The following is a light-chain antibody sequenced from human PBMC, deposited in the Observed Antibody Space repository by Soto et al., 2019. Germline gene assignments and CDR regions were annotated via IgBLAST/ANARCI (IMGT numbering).Light chain of an antibody. J-gene: IGKJ1*01. CDR3: QQYSNWPSWT. CDR1: QSVSSF. CDR2: GAS. Sequence: EKVMTQSPATLSMSPGERATLSCRASQSVSSFLAWYQQKPGQAPRLPIYGASSRATGIPARFSGSGSGTEFTLTISSLQSEDFAVYYCQQYSNWPSWTFGQGTKVEVK. V-gene: IGKV3-15*01.